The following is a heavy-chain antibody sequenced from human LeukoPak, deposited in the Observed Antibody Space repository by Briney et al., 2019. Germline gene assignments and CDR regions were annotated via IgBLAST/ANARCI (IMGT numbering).Heavy chain of an antibody. CDR2: IYTSGNT. D-gene: IGHD3-10*01. J-gene: IGHJ3*02. CDR3: AKSNGYGLVDI. Sequence: PSETLSLTCTVSGGSISSFYWSWIRQPAGKGLEWIGRIYTSGNTNYNPSLKSRVTMSVDTSKNQFSLKLSSVTAADTAVYYCAKSNGYGLVDIWGQGTMVTVSS. CDR1: GGSISSFY. V-gene: IGHV4-4*07.